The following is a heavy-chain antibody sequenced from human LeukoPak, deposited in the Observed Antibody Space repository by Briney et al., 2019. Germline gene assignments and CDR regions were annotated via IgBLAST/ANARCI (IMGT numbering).Heavy chain of an antibody. CDR3: ARDFGELDY. CDR2: ISGSGGST. CDR1: GFTFSSYA. D-gene: IGHD3-3*01. J-gene: IGHJ4*02. V-gene: IGHV3-23*01. Sequence: GGSLRLSCAASGFTFSSYAMSWVRQAPGKELEWVSAISGSGGSTYYADSVKGRFTISRDNSENTLYLQMNSLRAEDTAVYYCARDFGELDYWGQGTLVTVSS.